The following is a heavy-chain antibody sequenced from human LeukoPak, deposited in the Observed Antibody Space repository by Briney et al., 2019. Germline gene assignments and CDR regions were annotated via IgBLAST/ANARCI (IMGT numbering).Heavy chain of an antibody. D-gene: IGHD3-9*01. Sequence: GGSLRLSCAASGFTFSTYSMNWVRQAPGKGREWVSSIGGSRRSMYYADSVKGRFTISRDNARNSPFLQMNSLRAEDTAVYYCARELDEGFDYWGQGTLVTVSS. CDR2: IGGSRRSM. V-gene: IGHV3-21*01. CDR3: ARELDEGFDY. CDR1: GFTFSTYS. J-gene: IGHJ4*02.